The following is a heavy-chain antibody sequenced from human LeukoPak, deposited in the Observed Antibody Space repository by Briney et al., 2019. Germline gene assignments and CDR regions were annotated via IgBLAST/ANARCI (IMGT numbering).Heavy chain of an antibody. D-gene: IGHD4-23*01. CDR3: ARGTTVVEAYGMDV. V-gene: IGHV1-69*04. Sequence: ASVKVSCKASGGTFSSYAISWVRQAPGQGLEWMRRIIPIFGIANYAQKFQGRVTITADKSTSTAYMELSSLRSEDTAVYYCARGTTVVEAYGMDVWGQGTTVTVSS. CDR2: IIPIFGIA. CDR1: GGTFSSYA. J-gene: IGHJ6*02.